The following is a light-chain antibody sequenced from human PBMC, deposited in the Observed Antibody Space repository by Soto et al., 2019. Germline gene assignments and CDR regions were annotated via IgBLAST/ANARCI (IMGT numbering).Light chain of an antibody. Sequence: DIQMTQSPSSVSASVGDRVTITCRASQGINSWLAWYQQNPGKAPKLLIYAASSLQSGVPSRFSGSGSGTDFTLTISSLQPEDFVTYYCQQANSFPRTFGQGTKVEIK. CDR2: AAS. V-gene: IGKV1-12*01. J-gene: IGKJ1*01. CDR3: QQANSFPRT. CDR1: QGINSW.